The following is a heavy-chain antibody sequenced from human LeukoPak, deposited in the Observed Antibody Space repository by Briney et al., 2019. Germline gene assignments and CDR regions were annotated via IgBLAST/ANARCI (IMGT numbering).Heavy chain of an antibody. V-gene: IGHV1-2*04. J-gene: IGHJ4*02. D-gene: IGHD6-13*01. Sequence: GASVKVSCKASGYTFTGYYMHWVRQAPGQGLEWMGWINPNSGGTNYAQKFQGWVTMTRDTSISTAYMELSRLRSDDTAVYYCAREPGSSWWKSTLYFDYWGQGTLVTVSS. CDR2: INPNSGGT. CDR3: AREPGSSWWKSTLYFDY. CDR1: GYTFTGYY.